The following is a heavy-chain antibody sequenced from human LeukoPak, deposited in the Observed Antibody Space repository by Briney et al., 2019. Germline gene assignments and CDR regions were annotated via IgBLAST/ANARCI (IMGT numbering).Heavy chain of an antibody. Sequence: ASVKVSCKASGYTFTSYDINWVRQAPGQGLEWMGGIIPICGTANYAQKFQGRVTMTANASTSTAYMELSSLRSEDTAVYYCAADFWSGYYWGQGTLVTVSS. CDR1: GYTFTSYD. CDR2: IIPICGTA. CDR3: AADFWSGYY. V-gene: IGHV1-69*13. D-gene: IGHD3-3*01. J-gene: IGHJ4*02.